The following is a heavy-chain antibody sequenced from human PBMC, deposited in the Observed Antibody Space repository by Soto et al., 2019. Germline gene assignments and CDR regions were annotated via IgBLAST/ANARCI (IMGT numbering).Heavy chain of an antibody. J-gene: IGHJ4*02. D-gene: IGHD1-1*01. CDR1: GGSMTTGSYF. CDR3: ARAWNRYFDY. CDR2: VFRSGSI. Sequence: QVQLQESGPGLVRPSESLSLTCNVSGGSMTTGSYFWSWIRQPPGKGLEWIGYVFRSGSINYSPSFKSRVTISIDTSKCQFSLMLKSVTAVDTAVYFCARAWNRYFDYWGQGALVTVSS. V-gene: IGHV4-61*01.